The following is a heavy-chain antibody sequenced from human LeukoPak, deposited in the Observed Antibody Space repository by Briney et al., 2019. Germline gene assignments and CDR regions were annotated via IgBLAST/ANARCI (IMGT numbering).Heavy chain of an antibody. CDR1: GFTFSNAW. Sequence: GGSLRLSCAASGFTFSNAWMRWVRQAPGKGLEWVGRIKSKTDGGTTDYAAPVKGRFIISRDDSKNTLYLQMNSLISEDTAVYYCATEGCSGGGCYADYWGQGALVTVSS. J-gene: IGHJ4*02. CDR2: IKSKTDGGTT. CDR3: ATEGCSGGGCYADY. V-gene: IGHV3-15*01. D-gene: IGHD2-15*01.